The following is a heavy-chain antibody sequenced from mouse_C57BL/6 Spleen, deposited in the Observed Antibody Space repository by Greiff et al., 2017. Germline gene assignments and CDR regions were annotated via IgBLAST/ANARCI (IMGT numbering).Heavy chain of an antibody. D-gene: IGHD1-1*01. CDR2: IDPETGGT. J-gene: IGHJ2*01. CDR1: GYTFTDYE. Sequence: VKLVESGAELVRPGASVTLSCKASGYTFTDYEMHWVKQTPVHGLDWIGAIDPETGGTAYNQKFKGKAILTADKSSSTAYMELRSLTSEVSAVYYCTRRPHTEGYFDHWRQGTTLTVSS. CDR3: TRRPHTEGYFDH. V-gene: IGHV1-15*01.